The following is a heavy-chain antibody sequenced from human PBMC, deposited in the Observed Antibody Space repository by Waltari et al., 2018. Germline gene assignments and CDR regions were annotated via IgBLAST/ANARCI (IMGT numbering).Heavy chain of an antibody. CDR1: SGAISSSGYY. Sequence: QLQLQESGPGLVKPSETLSLTCTVSSGAISSSGYYWGWIRQPPGKGLEWMGSIYYRGKPYYHPARKNRVTISVDTSKNQFSLKVTSVTAADTAVYYCAKVWKNYRTDYWGQGTLVTVSS. V-gene: IGHV4-39*07. CDR2: IYYRGKP. D-gene: IGHD1-7*01. CDR3: AKVWKNYRTDY. J-gene: IGHJ4*02.